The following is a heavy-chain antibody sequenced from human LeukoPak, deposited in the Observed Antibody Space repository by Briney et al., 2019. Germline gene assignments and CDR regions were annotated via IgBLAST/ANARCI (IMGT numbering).Heavy chain of an antibody. Sequence: SETLSLTCTVSGGSISSYYWSWIRQPPGKGLEWIGYIYYSGSTNYNPSLKSRVTISVDTSKNQFSLKLSSVTAADTVVYYCARALLGDYFDYWGQGTLVTVSS. CDR2: IYYSGST. J-gene: IGHJ4*02. CDR3: ARALLGDYFDY. CDR1: GGSISSYY. D-gene: IGHD2-15*01. V-gene: IGHV4-59*01.